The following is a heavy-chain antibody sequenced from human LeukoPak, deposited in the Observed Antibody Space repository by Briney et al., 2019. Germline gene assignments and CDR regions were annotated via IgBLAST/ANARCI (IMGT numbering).Heavy chain of an antibody. CDR1: GFTFSSYG. J-gene: IGHJ4*02. V-gene: IGHV3-30*18. CDR3: AKDSDPLLLWFGELPDY. CDR2: ISYDGSNK. Sequence: PGGSLRLSCAASGFTFSSYGMHWVREAPGKGLEWVAVISYDGSNKYYADSVKGRFTISRDNSKNTLYLQMNSLRAEDTAVYYCAKDSDPLLLWFGELPDYWGQGTLVTVSS. D-gene: IGHD3-10*01.